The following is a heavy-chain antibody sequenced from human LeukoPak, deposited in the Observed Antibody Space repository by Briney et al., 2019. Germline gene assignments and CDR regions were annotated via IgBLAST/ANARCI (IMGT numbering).Heavy chain of an antibody. D-gene: IGHD2-15*01. CDR3: AREDCSGGSCYSNNLYY. Sequence: GGSLRLSCAASGFTFSDYYMSWIRQAPGKGLEWVSYISSSGSTIYYADSVKGRFTISRDNAKNSLYLQMNSLRAEDTAVYYCAREDCSGGSCYSNNLYYWGQGTLVTVSS. J-gene: IGHJ4*02. CDR2: ISSSGSTI. CDR1: GFTFSDYY. V-gene: IGHV3-11*01.